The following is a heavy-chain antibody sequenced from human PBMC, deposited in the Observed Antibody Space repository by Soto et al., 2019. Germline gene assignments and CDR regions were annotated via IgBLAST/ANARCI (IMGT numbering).Heavy chain of an antibody. Sequence: PGGSLRLSCAASGFTFSSYAMSWVRQAPGKGLEWVSAISGSGGSTYYADSVKGRFTISRDNSKNTLYPQMNSLRAEDTAVYYCAKATPTAYYDFWSGYFPQRDYYYYYGMDVWGQGTTVTVSS. J-gene: IGHJ6*02. CDR1: GFTFSSYA. CDR3: AKATPTAYYDFWSGYFPQRDYYYYYGMDV. CDR2: ISGSGGST. V-gene: IGHV3-23*01. D-gene: IGHD3-3*01.